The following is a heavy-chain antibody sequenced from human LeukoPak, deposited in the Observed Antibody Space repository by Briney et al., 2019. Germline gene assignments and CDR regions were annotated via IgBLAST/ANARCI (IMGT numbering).Heavy chain of an antibody. CDR1: GGSFSGYY. D-gene: IGHD3-3*01. V-gene: IGHV4-34*01. Sequence: SETLSLTCAVYGGSFSGYYCSWIRQPPGKGLEWIGEINHSGSTNYNPSLKSRVTISVDTSKNQFSLKLSSVTAADTAVYYCARTTIFGVVIITNWFDPWGQGTLVTVSS. CDR2: INHSGST. CDR3: ARTTIFGVVIITNWFDP. J-gene: IGHJ5*02.